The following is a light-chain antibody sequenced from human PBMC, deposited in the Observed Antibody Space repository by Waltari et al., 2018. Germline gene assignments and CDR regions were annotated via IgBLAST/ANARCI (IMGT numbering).Light chain of an antibody. CDR1: QSVTRT. Sequence: EIVLTQSPGTLSLSPGERATLSCRASQSVTRTLAWYQQKPGQAPRLLIYGASNMPTGIPDRFSGSGSGTDFSLTISRLEPEDFAVYYCQHYLRLPATFGQGTKVEIK. J-gene: IGKJ2*01. V-gene: IGKV3-20*01. CDR3: QHYLRLPAT. CDR2: GAS.